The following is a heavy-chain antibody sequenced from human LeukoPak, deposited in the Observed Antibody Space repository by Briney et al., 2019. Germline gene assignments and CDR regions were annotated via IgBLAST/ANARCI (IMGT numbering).Heavy chain of an antibody. CDR3: AKEGDYYGSGSYRDGFDI. CDR1: GFTFSSYW. J-gene: IGHJ3*02. CDR2: IKSDGST. D-gene: IGHD3-10*01. Sequence: PAGGSLRLSCAASGFTFSSYWMHWVRQIPGKGLVWVSRIKSDGSTIYADSVKGRFTISRDSFKNTLYLQMNSLRPEDTAVYYCAKEGDYYGSGSYRDGFDIWGQGTRATVSS. V-gene: IGHV3-74*01.